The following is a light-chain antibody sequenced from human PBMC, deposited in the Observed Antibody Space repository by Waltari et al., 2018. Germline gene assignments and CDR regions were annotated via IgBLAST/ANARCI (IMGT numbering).Light chain of an antibody. CDR2: GTT. Sequence: QSVLTQPPSVSGAPGQRISIPRTGNSSNIGAGYDVPWYQQLPGAAPKLLIYGTTNRPSGVPDRFSGSKSGSSASLAITGLRPEDEADYYCQSSDSSLRAVFGGGTKVTVL. CDR1: SSNIGAGYD. CDR3: QSSDSSLRAV. V-gene: IGLV1-40*01. J-gene: IGLJ2*01.